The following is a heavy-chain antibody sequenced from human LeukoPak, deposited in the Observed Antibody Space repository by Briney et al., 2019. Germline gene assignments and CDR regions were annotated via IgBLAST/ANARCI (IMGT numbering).Heavy chain of an antibody. V-gene: IGHV3-23*01. CDR1: GFTFSSYA. J-gene: IGHJ4*02. Sequence: PGGPLRLSCAASGFTFSSYAMSWVRQAPGKGLEWVSAISGSGGSTYYADSVKGRFTISRDNAKNTLYLQMNSLRAEDTAVYYCARVTAVAGTSVGVDAWGQGILVTVS. D-gene: IGHD6-19*01. CDR2: ISGSGGST. CDR3: ARVTAVAGTSVGVDA.